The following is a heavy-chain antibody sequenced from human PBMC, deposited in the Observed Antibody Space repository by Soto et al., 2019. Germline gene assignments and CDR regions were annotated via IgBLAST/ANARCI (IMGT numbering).Heavy chain of an antibody. CDR3: ATGRSEVVPGAMDT. CDR2: IYPSGST. Sequence: SETLSLTCTVSGGSFSSYSCNWVRKSAGKGLEWIGRIYPSGSTTYNPSLKSRLTMSVDTSKNQFSLRLTSMTAADTAVYYCATGRSEVVPGAMDTWGQGTLVTVSS. D-gene: IGHD2-2*01. CDR1: GGSFSSYS. V-gene: IGHV4-4*07. J-gene: IGHJ5*02.